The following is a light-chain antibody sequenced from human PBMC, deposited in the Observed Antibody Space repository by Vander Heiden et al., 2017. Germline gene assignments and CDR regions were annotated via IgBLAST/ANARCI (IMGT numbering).Light chain of an antibody. J-gene: IGLJ2*01. CDR2: GNS. CDR1: SSHIGAGYD. Sequence: QSVLTQPPSVSGAPGQRVTISCTGSSSHIGAGYDVHWYQQLPGTAPKLLIYGNSNRHSGVPDRFSGSKSGTSASLAITGLQAEDEADYYCQSYDSSLSGYVVFGGGTKLTVL. CDR3: QSYDSSLSGYVV. V-gene: IGLV1-40*01.